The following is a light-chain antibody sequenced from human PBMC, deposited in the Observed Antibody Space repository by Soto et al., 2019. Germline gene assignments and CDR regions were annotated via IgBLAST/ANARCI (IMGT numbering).Light chain of an antibody. Sequence: DIQMTQSPSTLSASVGDRVTITCRASQSISSWLAWYQQKPGKAPKLLSYKASSLESGVPSRFTGSGSGTEFTLTISSLQPDDFATYYCQQYNSYSSFTFGPGTKVDIK. CDR1: QSISSW. CDR3: QQYNSYSSFT. CDR2: KAS. V-gene: IGKV1-5*03. J-gene: IGKJ3*01.